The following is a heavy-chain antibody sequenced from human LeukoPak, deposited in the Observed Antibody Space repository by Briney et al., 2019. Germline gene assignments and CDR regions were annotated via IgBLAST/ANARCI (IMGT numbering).Heavy chain of an antibody. V-gene: IGHV4-34*01. Sequence: PSETLSLTCAVYGGSFSGYYWSWIRQPPGKGLEWIGEINHSGSTNYNPSLKSRVTISVDASKNQFSLKLSSVTAADTAVYYCARHRSYCSSTSCFFNWFDPWGQGTLVTVSS. D-gene: IGHD2-2*01. CDR3: ARHRSYCSSTSCFFNWFDP. CDR2: INHSGST. J-gene: IGHJ5*02. CDR1: GGSFSGYY.